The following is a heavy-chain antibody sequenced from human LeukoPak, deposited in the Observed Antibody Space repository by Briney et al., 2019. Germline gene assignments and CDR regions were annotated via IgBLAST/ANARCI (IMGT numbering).Heavy chain of an antibody. CDR1: GYTFTGYY. CDR3: ARDSSGWPRDYYYYYMDV. J-gene: IGHJ6*03. D-gene: IGHD6-19*01. CDR2: TNPNSGGT. Sequence: ASVKVSCKASGYTFTGYYMHWVRQAPGQGLEWMGWTNPNSGGTNYAQKFQGRVTMTRDTSISTAYMELSRLRSDDTAAYYCARDSSGWPRDYYYYYMDVWGKGTTVTVSS. V-gene: IGHV1-2*02.